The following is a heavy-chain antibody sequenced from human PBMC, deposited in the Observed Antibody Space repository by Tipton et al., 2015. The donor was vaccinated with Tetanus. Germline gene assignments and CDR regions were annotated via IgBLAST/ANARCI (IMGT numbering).Heavy chain of an antibody. V-gene: IGHV4-30-4*01. Sequence: LRLSCTVSGDSVSTGNFYWSWIRQPPGKGLEWIAFIHHSGLAFSRPSLKSRVSISIDTSQNQFSLRLTSVTAADTAVYFCARNVYTVTNDAFDIWGHGTLVNVSS. CDR3: ARNVYTVTNDAFDI. J-gene: IGHJ3*02. CDR2: IHHSGLA. D-gene: IGHD4-11*01. CDR1: GDSVSTGNFY.